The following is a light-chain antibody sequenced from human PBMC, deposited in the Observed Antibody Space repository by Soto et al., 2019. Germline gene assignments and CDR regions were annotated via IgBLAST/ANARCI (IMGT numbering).Light chain of an antibody. J-gene: IGLJ1*01. Sequence: QSVLTQPRSVSGSPGQSVTVSCTGTSSDVGGYNFVSWYQRHPGKAPKLMIYDVSKRPSGVSDRFSGSKSGNTASLTISGLQAEDEAVYFCCSYAGTYVYVFGTGTKVTVL. V-gene: IGLV2-11*01. CDR1: SSDVGGYNF. CDR3: CSYAGTYVYV. CDR2: DVS.